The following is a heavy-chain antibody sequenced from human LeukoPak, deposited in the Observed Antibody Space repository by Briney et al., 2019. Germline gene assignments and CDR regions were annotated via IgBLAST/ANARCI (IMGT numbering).Heavy chain of an antibody. CDR3: ARAGPYSSSWYSDY. CDR2: IYYSGRT. D-gene: IGHD6-13*01. J-gene: IGHJ4*02. V-gene: IGHV4-4*02. CDR1: GGSISSSNW. Sequence: SETLSLTCAVSGGSISSSNWWSWVRQTPGKGLEWIGEIYYSGRTNYNPSLKSRVTISVDKPKNQFSLKLSSVTAADTAVYYCARAGPYSSSWYSDYWGQGTLATVSS.